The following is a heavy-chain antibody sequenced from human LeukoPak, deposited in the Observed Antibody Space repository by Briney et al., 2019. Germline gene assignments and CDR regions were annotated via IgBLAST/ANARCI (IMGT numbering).Heavy chain of an antibody. V-gene: IGHV1-69*05. CDR1: GGSFNSSV. CDR2: IIPVFGTA. J-gene: IGHJ4*02. CDR3: AREPFDY. Sequence: SVKVSCKPSGGSFNSSVISWVRQAPGQGLEWMGRIIPVFGTANYAQKFQGRVTMTRDTSISTAYMELSRLRSDDTAVYYCAREPFDYWGQGTLVTVSS.